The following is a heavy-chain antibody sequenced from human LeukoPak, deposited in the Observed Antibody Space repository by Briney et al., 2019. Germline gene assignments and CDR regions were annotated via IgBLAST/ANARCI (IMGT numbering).Heavy chain of an antibody. V-gene: IGHV1-8*03. CDR1: GYTFTSFD. CDR2: MNPSSGDT. Sequence: ASVRVSCKASGYTFTSFDINWVRQATGQGPEWMGWMNPSSGDTGYAQKFQGRVTFTRDTSTNTAYMELSSLTSEDTAVYYCATPTMRGPSYGYVRLLNWGQGSLVTVSS. D-gene: IGHD5-18*01. CDR3: ATPTMRGPSYGYVRLLN. J-gene: IGHJ4*02.